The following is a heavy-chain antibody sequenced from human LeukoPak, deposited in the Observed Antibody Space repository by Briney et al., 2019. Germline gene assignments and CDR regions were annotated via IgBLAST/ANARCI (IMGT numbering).Heavy chain of an antibody. CDR3: AKDLRGLSTLYYYYMDV. CDR2: ISGSGGST. D-gene: IGHD3-16*02. V-gene: IGHV3-23*01. CDR1: GFTFSSYA. Sequence: AGGSLRLSCAASGFTFSSYAMSWVRQAPGKGLQWVSAISGSGGSTYYADYVKGRFTISRDNSKNTLYLQMNSLRAEDTAVYYCAKDLRGLSTLYYYYMDVWGKGTTVTVSS. J-gene: IGHJ6*03.